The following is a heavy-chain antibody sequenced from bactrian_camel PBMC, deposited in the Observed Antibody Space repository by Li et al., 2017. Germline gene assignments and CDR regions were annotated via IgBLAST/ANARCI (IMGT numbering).Heavy chain of an antibody. V-gene: IGHV3S60*01. D-gene: IGHD1*01. Sequence: HVQLVESGGGPVQAGGSLRLSCAASAYSYSYSDYCMAWFRQAPGKEREAVARIGRSGTVYADSVKGRFTISKDNAKGTLYLQMNSLEPEDSAMYYCASDSDVLILSARWYNWWGRGTQVTVS. J-gene: IGHJ4*01. CDR3: ASDSDVLILSARWYNW. CDR1: AYSYSYSD. CDR2: IGRSGT.